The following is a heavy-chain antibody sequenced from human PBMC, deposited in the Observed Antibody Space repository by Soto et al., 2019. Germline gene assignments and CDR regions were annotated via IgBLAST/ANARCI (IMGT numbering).Heavy chain of an antibody. CDR2: ISPYTGNT. Sequence: QVQLVQSGAEVKKPGASVKVSCKASGYSFTNYGISWVRQAPGQGLAWMGWISPYTGNTNYAQNFQGRVTMTTDTASGTGYMELRILRSDDTAVYYCARGGLLRLDYSGQGTLVTVSS. D-gene: IGHD3-3*01. J-gene: IGHJ4*02. V-gene: IGHV1-18*01. CDR1: GYSFTNYG. CDR3: ARGGLLRLDY.